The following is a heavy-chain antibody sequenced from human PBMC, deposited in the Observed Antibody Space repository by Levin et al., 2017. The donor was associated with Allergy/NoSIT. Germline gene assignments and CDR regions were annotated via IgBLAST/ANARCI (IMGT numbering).Heavy chain of an antibody. V-gene: IGHV3-49*03. D-gene: IGHD3-16*01. J-gene: IGHJ3*02. CDR2: IRSRPYGGTT. CDR3: SRLGIMVTFGGKIAPPYDVFDI. Sequence: GESLKISCTGSGFNFGDYAITWFRQAPGKGLEWVGFIRSRPYGGTTEDAPSLRGRFFISRDDSKSIAYLQMDSLETEDTAVYYCSRLGIMVTFGGKIAPPYDVFDIWGQGTTVAVSS. CDR1: GFNFGDYA.